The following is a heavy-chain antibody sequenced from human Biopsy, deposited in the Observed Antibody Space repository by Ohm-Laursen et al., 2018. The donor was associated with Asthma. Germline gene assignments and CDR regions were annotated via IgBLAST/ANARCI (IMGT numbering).Heavy chain of an antibody. CDR3: ARHPNNGDYSYWYFDL. V-gene: IGHV4-39*01. CDR1: SGSGGYMRSGNYY. J-gene: IGHJ2*01. Sequence: SDTLSLTCSLSSGSGGYMRSGNYYWGWIRQPPGKGPEWIGGVFYTGITYYNPSLESRVTMSVDTSKSQFFLEVNSVTAPDTAVYYCARHPNNGDYSYWYFDLWGRGTLVTVSS. D-gene: IGHD4-17*01. CDR2: VFYTGIT.